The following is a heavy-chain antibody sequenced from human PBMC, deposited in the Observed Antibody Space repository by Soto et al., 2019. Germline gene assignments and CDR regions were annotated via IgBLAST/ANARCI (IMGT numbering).Heavy chain of an antibody. CDR2: IYGSAART. V-gene: IGHV3-23*01. Sequence: EVQLLESGGDLVRPGTSLRLSCAGSGFTFQQYTMSWVRQAPGEGLEWVSSIYGSAARTFYTDSVKGRFTISRDNSRNTVYLQMNNLRVKDTAVYYCAKDRHPDDRWDFDWWGRGTRVTVSS. J-gene: IGHJ4*02. CDR1: GFTFQQYT. D-gene: IGHD3-3*01. CDR3: AKDRHPDDRWDFDW.